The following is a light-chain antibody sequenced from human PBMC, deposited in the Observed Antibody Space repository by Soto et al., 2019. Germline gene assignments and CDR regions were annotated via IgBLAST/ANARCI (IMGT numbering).Light chain of an antibody. V-gene: IGKV1-27*01. Sequence: DIPMTQSPSSLTASIGDRVTISCRASQGFSNSLAWYQQKPGKVPTLLIYGASILRSGVSSRFSGSGSGTEFTLTISCLQPEDVATYFCQKYDSAPLTFGGGTKVEIK. CDR2: GAS. J-gene: IGKJ4*01. CDR1: QGFSNS. CDR3: QKYDSAPLT.